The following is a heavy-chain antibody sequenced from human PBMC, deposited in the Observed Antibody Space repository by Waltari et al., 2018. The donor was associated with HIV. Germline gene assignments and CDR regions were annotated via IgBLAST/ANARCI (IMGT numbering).Heavy chain of an antibody. CDR1: GLIFSIYG. D-gene: IGHD6-13*01. Sequence: QVQLVASGGGVVQPGRSLRLPCGASGLIFSIYGMHWVRQAPGKGLGWVAVIWSDGSNKYYADSVKGRFTISRDNSKNTLYLQMNSLRAEDTAVYYCASAAGPFDNWGQGTLVTVSS. CDR3: ASAAGPFDN. CDR2: IWSDGSNK. V-gene: IGHV3-33*01. J-gene: IGHJ4*02.